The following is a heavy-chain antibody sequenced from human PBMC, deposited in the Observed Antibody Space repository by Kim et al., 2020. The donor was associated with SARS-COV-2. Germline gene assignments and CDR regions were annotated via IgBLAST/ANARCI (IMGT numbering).Heavy chain of an antibody. CDR2: ISSSGSTI. D-gene: IGHD3-9*01. CDR3: ARRQYYDILTGYYPYGMDV. V-gene: IGHV3-48*03. CDR1: GFTFSSYE. Sequence: GGSLRLSCAASGFTFSSYEMNWVRQAPGKGLEWVSYISSSGSTIYYADSVKGRFTISRDNAKNSLYLQMNSLRAEDTAVYYCARRQYYDILTGYYPYGMDVWGQGTTVTVSS. J-gene: IGHJ6*02.